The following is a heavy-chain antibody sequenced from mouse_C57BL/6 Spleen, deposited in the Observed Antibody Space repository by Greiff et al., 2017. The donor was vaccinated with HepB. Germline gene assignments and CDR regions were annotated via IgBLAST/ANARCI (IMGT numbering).Heavy chain of an antibody. J-gene: IGHJ3*01. D-gene: IGHD2-4*01. CDR1: GYTFTDYY. CDR2: IYPGSGNT. V-gene: IGHV1-76*01. CDR3: ARGYDYMFAY. Sequence: QVQLKQSGAELVRPGASVKLSCKASGYTFTDYYINWVKQRPGQGLEWIARIYPGSGNTYYNEKFKGKATLTAEKSSSTAYMQLSSLTSEDSAVYFCARGYDYMFAYWGQGTLVTVSA.